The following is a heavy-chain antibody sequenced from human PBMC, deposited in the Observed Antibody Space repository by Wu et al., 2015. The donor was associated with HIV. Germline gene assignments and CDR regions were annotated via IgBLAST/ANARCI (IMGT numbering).Heavy chain of an antibody. CDR2: INPSGGST. CDR3: TRGPDFDY. V-gene: IGHV1-46*01. J-gene: IGHJ4*02. Sequence: QVQLVQSGAEVKKPGASVKLSCKASGYTFINSYIHWVRQAPGQGLEWMGIINPSGGSTDYIQKFQGRVTMTRDTSTSTVYMQSSGLTSEDTAMYFCTRGPDFDYWGQGTLVTVSS. CDR1: GYTFINSY.